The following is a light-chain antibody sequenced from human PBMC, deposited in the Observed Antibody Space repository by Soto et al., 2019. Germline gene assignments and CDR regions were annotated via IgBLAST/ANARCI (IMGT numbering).Light chain of an antibody. CDR1: QSVSSN. J-gene: IGKJ2*01. CDR2: AAS. Sequence: EIVMTQSPATLSVSPGERATLSCRASQSVSSNLAWYQQKPGQAPRLLIYAASTRATGNPARFSGSGSGTEFTLTISSLQSEDFAVYYCQQYNNWPLYTFGQGTKLEIK. V-gene: IGKV3-15*01. CDR3: QQYNNWPLYT.